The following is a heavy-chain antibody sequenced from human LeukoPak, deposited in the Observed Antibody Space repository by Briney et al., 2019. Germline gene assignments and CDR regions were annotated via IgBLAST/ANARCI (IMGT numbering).Heavy chain of an antibody. Sequence: SETLSLTCTVSGDYISNYYWSWIRQPPGKGLEWIGYIHSSGPTNYNPSLKSRVTMSADTSKNQFSLRLTSVTAADTAVYYCARLRRGGDWYFDLWGRDTLATVSS. J-gene: IGHJ2*01. D-gene: IGHD1-26*01. CDR2: IHSSGPT. V-gene: IGHV4-4*09. CDR3: ARLRRGGDWYFDL. CDR1: GDYISNYY.